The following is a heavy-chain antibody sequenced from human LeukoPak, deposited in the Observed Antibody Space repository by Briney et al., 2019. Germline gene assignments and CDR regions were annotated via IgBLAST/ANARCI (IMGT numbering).Heavy chain of an antibody. V-gene: IGHV3-33*01. CDR2: IWHDGSKT. Sequence: PGGSLRLSCVGSGYTFRTYGMHWVRQAPGKGLDWVAVIWHDGSKTLYADSVKGRFTISRDDSKNTLYLQMNSLRAEDTAVYYCARSRSLDYPLYYMDVWGKGTTVTVSS. CDR1: GYTFRTYG. D-gene: IGHD4-11*01. J-gene: IGHJ6*03. CDR3: ARSRSLDYPLYYMDV.